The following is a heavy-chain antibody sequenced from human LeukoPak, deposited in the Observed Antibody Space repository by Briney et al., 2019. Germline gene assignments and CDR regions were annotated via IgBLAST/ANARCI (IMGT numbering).Heavy chain of an antibody. CDR3: ARDRYNWNDDINWFDP. D-gene: IGHD1-1*01. Sequence: PGGSLRLSCAASGFTFSDYYMSWIRQAPGKGLEWVSYISSSGSTIYYADSVKGRFTISRDNAKNSLYLQMNSLRAEDTAVYYCARDRYNWNDDINWFDPRGQGTLVTVSS. CDR1: GFTFSDYY. J-gene: IGHJ5*02. V-gene: IGHV3-11*04. CDR2: ISSSGSTI.